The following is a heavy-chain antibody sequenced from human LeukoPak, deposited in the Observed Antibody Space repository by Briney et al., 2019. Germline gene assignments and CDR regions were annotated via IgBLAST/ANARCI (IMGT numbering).Heavy chain of an antibody. CDR2: IHYSGTI. CDR1: GYSISSSNW. J-gene: IGHJ3*02. V-gene: IGHV4-28*05. CDR3: ARNSGYSYGGFDI. Sequence: SETLSLTCAVPGYSISSSNWWGWMRQPPGKGLEWIGYIHYSGTIYYNPSLKSRVTMSVDTSKNQFSLKLSSVTAVDTAVYYCARNSGYSYGGFDIWGQGTMVTVSS. D-gene: IGHD5-18*01.